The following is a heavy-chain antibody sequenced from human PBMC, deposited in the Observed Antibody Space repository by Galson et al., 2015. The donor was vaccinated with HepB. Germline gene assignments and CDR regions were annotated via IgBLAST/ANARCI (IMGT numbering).Heavy chain of an antibody. J-gene: IGHJ4*02. CDR1: GFTFSSYA. Sequence: SLRLSCAASGFTFSSYAMHWVRQAPGKGLEWVAVISYDGSNKYYADSVKGRFTISRDNSKNTLYLQMNSLRAEDTAVYYCARDPNYYDSREMPGYWGQGTLVTVSS. CDR3: ARDPNYYDSREMPGY. V-gene: IGHV3-30-3*01. D-gene: IGHD3-22*01. CDR2: ISYDGSNK.